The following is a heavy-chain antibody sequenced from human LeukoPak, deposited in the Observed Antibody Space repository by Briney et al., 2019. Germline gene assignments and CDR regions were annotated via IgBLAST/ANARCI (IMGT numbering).Heavy chain of an antibody. D-gene: IGHD6-19*01. V-gene: IGHV1-18*01. CDR1: GYTFTNYG. CDR2: NSAYNVNT. Sequence: GASAKVSFKASGYTFTNYGISWVRQAPGQGLEWIGWNSAYNVNTNYPRKLQGRVTIPTDTSTSTAYMELRSLRSDDTAVYYCARERSSGWYYFDYWGQGTLVTVSS. CDR3: ARERSSGWYYFDY. J-gene: IGHJ4*02.